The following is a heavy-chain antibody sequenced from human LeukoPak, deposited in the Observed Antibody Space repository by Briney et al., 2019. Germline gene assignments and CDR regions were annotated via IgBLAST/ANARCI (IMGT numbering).Heavy chain of an antibody. J-gene: IGHJ3*02. D-gene: IGHD3-22*01. Sequence: GGSLRLSCAASGFTFSSYAMHWVRQAPGKGLEYVSAISSNGGSTYYGNSVKGRFTISRDNSKNTLYLQMGSLRAEDMAVYYCARDGAPPSSGPRLMGAFDIWGQGTMVTVSS. CDR2: ISSNGGST. CDR3: ARDGAPPSSGPRLMGAFDI. CDR1: GFTFSSYA. V-gene: IGHV3-64*01.